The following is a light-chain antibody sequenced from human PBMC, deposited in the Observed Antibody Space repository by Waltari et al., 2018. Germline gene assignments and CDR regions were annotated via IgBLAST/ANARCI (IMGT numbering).Light chain of an antibody. Sequence: EIVLTQSPGTLSLSPGERATLSCRASQSVSSSYLAWYQQKPGQAPRLLLYGASSRATGIPDRFSGSGSGTDFTLTISRLEPEDVAVYYCQQYGSSPLTFGQGTKVEIK. CDR2: GAS. CDR1: QSVSSSY. V-gene: IGKV3-20*01. J-gene: IGKJ1*01. CDR3: QQYGSSPLT.